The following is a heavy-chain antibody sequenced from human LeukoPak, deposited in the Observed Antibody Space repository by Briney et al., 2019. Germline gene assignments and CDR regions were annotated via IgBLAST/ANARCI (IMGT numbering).Heavy chain of an antibody. CDR1: GFIFSSYG. D-gene: IGHD4-23*01. CDR2: ISGSGGST. V-gene: IGHV3-23*01. CDR3: AKDRPTVVTRRHYFDY. J-gene: IGHJ4*02. Sequence: PGGSLRLSCVASGFIFSSYGMSWVRQAPGKGLEWVSAISGSGGSTYYADSVKGRFTISRDNSKNTLYLQMNSLRAEDTAVYYCAKDRPTVVTRRHYFDYWGQGSLVTVSS.